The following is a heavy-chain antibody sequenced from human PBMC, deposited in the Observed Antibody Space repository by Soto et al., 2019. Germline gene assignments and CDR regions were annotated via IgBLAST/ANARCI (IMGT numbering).Heavy chain of an antibody. V-gene: IGHV4-4*07. CDR2: IDTSGST. J-gene: IGHJ5*02. CDR3: ARDYYGSGSYYNTGWFDP. Sequence: SETLSLTCTVSGGSISNYYCNWIRQPAGKGLEWIGRIDTSGSTNYNPSLKSRVTMSVDTSKQEFSLKLSSVTAADTAVYYCARDYYGSGSYYNTGWFDPWGQGTLVTVSS. CDR1: GGSISNYY. D-gene: IGHD3-10*01.